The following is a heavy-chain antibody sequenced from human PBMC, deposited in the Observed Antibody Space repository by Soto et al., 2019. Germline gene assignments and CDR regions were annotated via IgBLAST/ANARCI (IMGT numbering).Heavy chain of an antibody. CDR2: VSFDGST. V-gene: IGHV4-31*03. Sequence: QVQLQESGPGLVKPSQTLSLTCTVSGGSINSGGYCWSWIRQHPGKGLDWIGCVSFDGSTSYNPSLKSRVTISVDTSKNQFSLKLTSVTAADTAVYYCSRGILVWGQGALITVSS. CDR1: GGSINSGGYC. D-gene: IGHD5-18*01. J-gene: IGHJ4*02. CDR3: SRGILV.